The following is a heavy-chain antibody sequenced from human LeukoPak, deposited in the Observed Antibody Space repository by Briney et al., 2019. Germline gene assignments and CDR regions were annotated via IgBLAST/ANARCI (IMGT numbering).Heavy chain of an antibody. Sequence: GGSLRLSCAASGFTFKTYWMHWVRQAPGRGPVWVSRISSDGSNTKYADSVKGRFTISRDNDKNTLYLQMNSLRAEDTAVYYCARDWGGSGPTSHDYWGQGTLVTVSS. CDR3: ARDWGGSGPTSHDY. J-gene: IGHJ4*02. D-gene: IGHD3-16*01. CDR2: ISSDGSNT. CDR1: GFTFKTYW. V-gene: IGHV3-74*01.